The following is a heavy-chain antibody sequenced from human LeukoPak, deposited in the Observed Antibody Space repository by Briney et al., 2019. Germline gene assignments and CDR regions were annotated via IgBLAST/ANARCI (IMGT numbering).Heavy chain of an antibody. CDR2: IYSGGST. V-gene: IGHV3-66*01. CDR3: ASPSYCGGDCYSSAFDI. CDR1: EFSVGSNY. J-gene: IGHJ3*02. D-gene: IGHD2-21*02. Sequence: GGSLRLSCAASEFSVGSNYMTWVRQAPGKGLEWVSLIYSGGSTYYADSVKGRFTISRDNAKNSLYLQMNSLRAEDTAVYYCASPSYCGGDCYSSAFDIWGQGTMVTVSS.